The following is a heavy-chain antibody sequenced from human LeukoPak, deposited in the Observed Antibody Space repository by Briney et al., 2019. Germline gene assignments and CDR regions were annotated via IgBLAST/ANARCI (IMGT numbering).Heavy chain of an antibody. CDR3: VRDYRGGWNDY. CDR1: GFTFSSYS. J-gene: IGHJ4*02. D-gene: IGHD1-26*01. V-gene: IGHV3-21*01. CDR2: ISSSSSYI. Sequence: PGGSLRLSCAASGFTFSSYSMNWVRQAPGKGLEWVSSISSSSSYIYYADSVKGRFTISRDNAKNSLFLQMNNLRVDDTAVYYCVRDYRGGWNDYWGQGTLVTVSS.